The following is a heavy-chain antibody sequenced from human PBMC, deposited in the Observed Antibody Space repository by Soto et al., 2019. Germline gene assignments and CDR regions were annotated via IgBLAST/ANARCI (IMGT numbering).Heavy chain of an antibody. CDR2: ISHDGSNT. V-gene: IGHV3-30*18. J-gene: IGHJ4*02. CDR1: GFTFSAYG. Sequence: QVQLVESGGGVVQPGRSLRLSCAASGFTFSAYGIHWVRQAPGKGLEWVAVISHDGSNTNYADSVKGRFTFSRDNSKDTVYLQMNSLRAEDTAVYYCAKDPYYYSSSGYDVFDSWGQGTLVTVSS. CDR3: AKDPYYYSSSGYDVFDS. D-gene: IGHD3-22*01.